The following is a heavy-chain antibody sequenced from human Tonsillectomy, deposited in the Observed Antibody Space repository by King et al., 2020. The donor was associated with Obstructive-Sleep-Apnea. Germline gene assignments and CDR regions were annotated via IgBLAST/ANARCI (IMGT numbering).Heavy chain of an antibody. CDR1: GGTFSSYA. Sequence: QLVQSGAEVKKPGSSVKVSCKASGGTFSSYAISWVRQAPGQGLEWMGWIIPILGIANYAQKFQGRVTITADKSTSTAYMELSSLRSEDTAVYYCARGNSSSWFYYYYGMDVWGQGTTVTVSS. D-gene: IGHD6-13*01. J-gene: IGHJ6*02. V-gene: IGHV1-69*10. CDR2: IIPILGIA. CDR3: ARGNSSSWFYYYYGMDV.